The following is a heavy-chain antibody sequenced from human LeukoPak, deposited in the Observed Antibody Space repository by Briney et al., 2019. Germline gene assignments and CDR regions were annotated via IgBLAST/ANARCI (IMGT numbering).Heavy chain of an antibody. Sequence: SETLSLTCTVSGYSISNGYYWDWIRQPPGRGLEWIGNIYRSGSTSYNPSLKSRVTISVDTSKNQFSLKVNSVTAADTAVYYCARRDSSGWFYYWGQGTLVTVSS. CDR3: ARRDSSGWFYY. D-gene: IGHD6-19*01. V-gene: IGHV4-38-2*02. J-gene: IGHJ4*02. CDR2: IYRSGST. CDR1: GYSISNGYY.